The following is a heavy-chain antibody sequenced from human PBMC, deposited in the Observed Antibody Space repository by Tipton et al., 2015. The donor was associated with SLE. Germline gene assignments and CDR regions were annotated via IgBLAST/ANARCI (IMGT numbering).Heavy chain of an antibody. CDR1: GGSISSYY. J-gene: IGHJ6*02. V-gene: IGHV4-59*01. CDR3: ARMGGGYYYFYAMDV. D-gene: IGHD3-10*01. Sequence: LRLSCTVSGGSISSYYWSWIRQPPGKGLEWIGYIYYSESTNYNPSLKSRVTISVDTSKNQFSLKLSSVTAADTAVYYCARMGGGYYYFYAMDVWGPGTTVTVSS. CDR2: IYYSEST.